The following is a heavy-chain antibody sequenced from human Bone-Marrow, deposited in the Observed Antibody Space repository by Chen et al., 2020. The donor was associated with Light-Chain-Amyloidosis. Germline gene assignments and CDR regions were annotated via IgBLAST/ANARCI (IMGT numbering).Heavy chain of an antibody. CDR2: VIPILDTP. J-gene: IGHJ3*02. Sequence: QVQLVQSGAEVKKPGSSVKVSCRTSGGTFSSFPIIWVRQAPGQGLEWVGGVIPILDTPTYAQKFQGRVTITADDSTSTAYMELRSLTSEDTAVYFCARVPRVLAAHALDIWGQWTIVSVSS. V-gene: IGHV1-69*01. D-gene: IGHD2-15*01. CDR1: GGTFSSFP. CDR3: ARVPRVLAAHALDI.